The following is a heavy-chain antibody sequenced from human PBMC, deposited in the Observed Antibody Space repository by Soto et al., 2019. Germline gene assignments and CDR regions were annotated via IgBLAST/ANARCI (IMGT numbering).Heavy chain of an antibody. J-gene: IGHJ6*02. CDR2: IGTTGDT. CDR3: ARDSPGGPADRSGMDV. D-gene: IGHD1-26*01. Sequence: SLRLSCAASGFTFSSYDMHWVRQITGKGLEWVSAIGTTGDTYYPGSVKGRFTISRENGKNSLYLQMNYLRVEDTAVYYCARDSPGGPADRSGMDVWGQGTTVTVSS. CDR1: GFTFSSYD. V-gene: IGHV3-13*04.